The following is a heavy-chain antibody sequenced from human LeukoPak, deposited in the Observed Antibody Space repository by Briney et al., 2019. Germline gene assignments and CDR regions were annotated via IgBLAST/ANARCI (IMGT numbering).Heavy chain of an antibody. D-gene: IGHD2-2*01. CDR2: INHSGST. CDR3: AGALAHIVVVPAAKGFDP. CDR1: GGSFSGYY. J-gene: IGHJ5*02. V-gene: IGHV4-34*01. Sequence: SETLSLTCAVYGGSFSGYYWSWIRQPPGKGLEWIGEINHSGSTNYNPSLKSRVTISVDTSKNQFSLKLSSVTAADTAVYYCAGALAHIVVVPAAKGFDPWGQGTLVTVSS.